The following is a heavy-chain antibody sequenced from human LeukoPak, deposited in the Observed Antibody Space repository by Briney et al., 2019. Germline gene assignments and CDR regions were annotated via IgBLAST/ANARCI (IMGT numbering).Heavy chain of an antibody. CDR1: GGSFSGYY. CDR3: ARVSSNYYDSSGYYLDAFDI. Sequence: PSETLSLTCAVYGGSFSGYYWSWIRQPPGKGLEWIGEINHSGSTYYNPSLKSRVTISVDTSKNQFSLKLSSVTAADTAVYYCARVSSNYYDSSGYYLDAFDIWGQGTMVTVSS. J-gene: IGHJ3*02. V-gene: IGHV4-34*01. D-gene: IGHD3-22*01. CDR2: INHSGST.